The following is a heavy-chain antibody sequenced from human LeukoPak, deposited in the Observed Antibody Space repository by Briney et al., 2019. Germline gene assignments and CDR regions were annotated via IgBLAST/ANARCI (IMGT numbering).Heavy chain of an antibody. Sequence: GGSLRLSCAASGFTFSTYSVNWVRQAPGKGLEWVSSISSSRSYISYADSVKGRFTISRDNAKNSLYLQMNSLRAEDTAVYYCARDHIDGGTFADYWGQGTLVTVSS. V-gene: IGHV3-21*04. D-gene: IGHD1-26*01. J-gene: IGHJ4*02. CDR3: ARDHIDGGTFADY. CDR2: ISSSRSYI. CDR1: GFTFSTYS.